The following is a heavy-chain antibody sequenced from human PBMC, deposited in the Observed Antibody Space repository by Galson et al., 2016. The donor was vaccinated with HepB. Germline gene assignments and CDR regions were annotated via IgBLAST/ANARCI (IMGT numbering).Heavy chain of an antibody. Sequence: QSGAEVKKPGESLRISCKGSGYSFTSYWISWVGQMPGKGLEWMGRIDPSDSYTNYSPSFQGHVTISADKSMSTAYLQWSSLKASDTAMYYCARHRYYCDSSGYYYALGYWGQGTLVTVSS. CDR1: GYSFTSYW. J-gene: IGHJ4*02. CDR2: IDPSDSYT. V-gene: IGHV5-10-1*01. D-gene: IGHD3-22*01. CDR3: ARHRYYCDSSGYYYALGY.